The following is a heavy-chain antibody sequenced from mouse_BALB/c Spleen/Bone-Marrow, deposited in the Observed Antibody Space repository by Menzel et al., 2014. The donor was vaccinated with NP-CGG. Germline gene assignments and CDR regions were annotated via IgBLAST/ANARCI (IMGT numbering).Heavy chain of an antibody. Sequence: EVQVVESGGGLVQPGGSLKLSCAASGFDFSRYWMSWVRQAPGKGLEWIGEINPDSSTINYTPSLKDKFIISRDNAKNTLYLQMGKVRSEDTALYYCARLYYYGQFAYWGQGTLVTVSA. D-gene: IGHD1-1*01. CDR1: GFDFSRYW. J-gene: IGHJ3*01. V-gene: IGHV4-1*02. CDR3: ARLYYYGQFAY. CDR2: INPDSSTI.